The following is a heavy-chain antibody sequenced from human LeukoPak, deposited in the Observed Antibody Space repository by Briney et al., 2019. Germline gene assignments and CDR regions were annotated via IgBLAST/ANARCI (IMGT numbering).Heavy chain of an antibody. Sequence: PGGSLRLSCAASGFTFDDYAMHWVRQAPGKGLEWVSGISWNSGSIGYADSVKGRFTISRDNAKNSLYLQMNSLRAEDTAVYYCAGLWSLDAFDIWGQGTMVTVSS. CDR3: AGLWSLDAFDI. J-gene: IGHJ3*02. D-gene: IGHD4/OR15-4a*01. CDR2: ISWNSGSI. CDR1: GFTFDDYA. V-gene: IGHV3-9*01.